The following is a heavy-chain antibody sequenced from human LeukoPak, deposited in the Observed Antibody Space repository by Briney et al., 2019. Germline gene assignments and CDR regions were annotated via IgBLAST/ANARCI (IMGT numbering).Heavy chain of an antibody. D-gene: IGHD3-16*02. V-gene: IGHV3-23*01. CDR2: ISGSDGTS. Sequence: GGSLRLSCAASGFTFNSFAMIWVRQAPGKGLEWVSSISGSDGTSHYADFVKGRFTISRDNSKNTLYLQMNSLRAEDTAAYYCAKSLGVGGYTRYKGFDQWGQGTLVVVSS. J-gene: IGHJ4*02. CDR1: GFTFNSFA. CDR3: AKSLGVGGYTRYKGFDQ.